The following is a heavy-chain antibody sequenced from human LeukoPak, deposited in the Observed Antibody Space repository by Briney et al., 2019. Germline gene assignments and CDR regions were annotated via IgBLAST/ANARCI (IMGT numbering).Heavy chain of an antibody. V-gene: IGHV4-30-4*01. CDR1: GGSISSGDYY. CDR2: IYYGGST. D-gene: IGHD3-16*02. J-gene: IGHJ4*02. CDR3: ARDRYGQRIFDY. Sequence: SETLSLTCTVSGGSISSGDYYWSWIRQPPGTGLEWIGYIYYGGSTYYNPSLKSRVTISVDTSKNQFSLKLSSVTAADTAVYYCARDRYGQRIFDYWGQGTLVTVSS.